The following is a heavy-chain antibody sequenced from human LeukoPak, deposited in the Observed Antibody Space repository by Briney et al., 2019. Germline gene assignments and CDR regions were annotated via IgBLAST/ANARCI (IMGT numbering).Heavy chain of an antibody. J-gene: IGHJ4*02. CDR1: GFTFSSYA. D-gene: IGHD6-19*01. CDR2: ISGSGGST. V-gene: IGHV3-23*01. Sequence: GGSLRLSCAASGFTFSSYAMSWVRQAPGKGLEWVSAISGSGGSTYYADSVKGRFTISRDNSKNTLYLQMNSLRAEDTAVYYCAKDQGSGWYAPYYFDYWGQGTLVTVSS. CDR3: AKDQGSGWYAPYYFDY.